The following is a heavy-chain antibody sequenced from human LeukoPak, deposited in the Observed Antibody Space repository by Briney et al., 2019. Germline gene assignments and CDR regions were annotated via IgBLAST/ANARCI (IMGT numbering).Heavy chain of an antibody. V-gene: IGHV3-74*01. CDR2: IKSDGAGT. D-gene: IGHD2-2*01. CDR1: GFSFSSFW. CDR3: ARDGSDIVVVPAALYYYYYMDV. J-gene: IGHJ6*03. Sequence: GGSLRLSYAASGFSFSSFWMHWVRQAPGKGLVWVSGIKSDGAGTSYVDSVKGRFTISRDNAKNTLDLQMNSLRAEDTAVYYCARDGSDIVVVPAALYYYYYMDVWGKGTTVTVSS.